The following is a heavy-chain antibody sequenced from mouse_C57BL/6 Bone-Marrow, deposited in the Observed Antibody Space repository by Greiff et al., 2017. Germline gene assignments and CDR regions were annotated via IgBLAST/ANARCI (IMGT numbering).Heavy chain of an antibody. J-gene: IGHJ4*01. D-gene: IGHD2-4*01. Sequence: QVQLKQSGPELVKPGASVKLSCKASGYTFTSYDINWVKQRPGQGLEWIGWIYPRDGSTKYNEKFKGKATLTVDPSSSTAYMELHSLTSEDSAVYFCARDFYYDYDDYAMDYWGQGTSVTVSS. V-gene: IGHV1-85*01. CDR1: GYTFTSYD. CDR3: ARDFYYDYDDYAMDY. CDR2: IYPRDGST.